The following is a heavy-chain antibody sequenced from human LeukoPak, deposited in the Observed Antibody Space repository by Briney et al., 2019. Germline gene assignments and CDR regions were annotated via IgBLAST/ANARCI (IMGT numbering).Heavy chain of an antibody. D-gene: IGHD1-26*01. CDR1: GFTFSTYS. Sequence: GGSLRLSCAASGFTFSTYSMHWVRQAPVKGLEWLAVISSDGTKKYYPDSVKGRFTISRDNSKNTLYLQVNSLRAEDTAVYYCVRERNSGSYRTADYWGQGTLVTVSS. V-gene: IGHV3-30*04. CDR3: VRERNSGSYRTADY. CDR2: ISSDGTKK. J-gene: IGHJ4*02.